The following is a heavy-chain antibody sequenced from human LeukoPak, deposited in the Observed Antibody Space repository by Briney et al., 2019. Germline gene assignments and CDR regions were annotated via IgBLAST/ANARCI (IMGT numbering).Heavy chain of an antibody. Sequence: GRSLRLSCAASGFTFSAYTMNWVRQAPGRGLEWVSSISSSSSYIYYADSVQGRFTISRDNAKNSLYLQMNSLRAEDTAVYYCARDPVGVTPFDYWGQGTLVTVSS. CDR2: ISSSSSYI. CDR3: ARDPVGVTPFDY. D-gene: IGHD1-26*01. CDR1: GFTFSAYT. J-gene: IGHJ4*02. V-gene: IGHV3-21*01.